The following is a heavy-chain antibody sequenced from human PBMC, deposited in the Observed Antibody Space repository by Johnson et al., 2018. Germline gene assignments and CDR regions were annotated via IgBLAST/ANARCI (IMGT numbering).Heavy chain of an antibody. D-gene: IGHD4-11*01. CDR2: ISYDGSNK. J-gene: IGHJ4*02. Sequence: QVQLVQSGGGVVQPGRSLRLSCAASGFTFSSYAMHWVRQAPGKGLEWVAVISYDGSNKYYADSVKGRFPISRDNSKNTLFLQMNSLRAEDTAVYYCARNPYSDYECDYWGQGTLVTVSS. V-gene: IGHV3-30-3*01. CDR3: ARNPYSDYECDY. CDR1: GFTFSSYA.